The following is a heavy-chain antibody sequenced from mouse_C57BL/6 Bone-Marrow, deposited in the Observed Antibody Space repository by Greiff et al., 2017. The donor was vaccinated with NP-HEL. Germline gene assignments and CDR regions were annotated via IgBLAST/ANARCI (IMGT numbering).Heavy chain of an antibody. CDR3: VRADFKKGNMDD. V-gene: IGHV1-34*01. CDR1: GYTFTDYY. Sequence: VQLQQSGPGLVKPGASVKMSCKASGYTFTDYYMHWVNQSPGKSLEWIGYIYPNNGGNGYTQTFKGKATLTVDKSSGTPYLELRSLTSEDSAVFFCVRADFKKGNMDDWGQGTSVTVPS. CDR2: IYPNNGGN. J-gene: IGHJ4*01.